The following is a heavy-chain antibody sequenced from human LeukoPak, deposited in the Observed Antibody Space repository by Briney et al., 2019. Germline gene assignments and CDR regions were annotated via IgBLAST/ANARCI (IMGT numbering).Heavy chain of an antibody. J-gene: IGHJ4*02. CDR3: VKLMYYYDNSDYYYFDY. Sequence: PGGSLRRSCAASGFTFSRYALNWARQAPGKGLEWVSTVSVSGGSTYYADSVKGRFTISRDNSKSTLYLQMNSLRDEDTALYYCVKLMYYYDNSDYYYFDYWGQGTLVTVSS. V-gene: IGHV3-23*01. CDR2: VSVSGGST. D-gene: IGHD3-22*01. CDR1: GFTFSRYA.